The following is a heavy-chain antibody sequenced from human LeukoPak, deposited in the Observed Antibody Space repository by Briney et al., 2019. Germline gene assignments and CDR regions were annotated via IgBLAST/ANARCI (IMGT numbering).Heavy chain of an antibody. V-gene: IGHV4-34*01. CDR2: INHSGST. CDR1: GGSFSGYY. CDR3: ARHFYGVVPRWFDP. D-gene: IGHD2-15*01. J-gene: IGHJ5*02. Sequence: PSETLSLTCAVYGGSFSGYYWSWIRQPPGKGLEWIGEINHSGSTNYNPSLKSRVTISVDTSKNQFSLKLSSVTAADTAVYYCARHFYGVVPRWFDPWGQGTLVTVSS.